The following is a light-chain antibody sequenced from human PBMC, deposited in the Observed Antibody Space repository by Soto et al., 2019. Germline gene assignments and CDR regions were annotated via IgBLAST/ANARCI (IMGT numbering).Light chain of an antibody. CDR1: SGHSSYA. J-gene: IGLJ2*01. V-gene: IGLV4-69*01. Sequence: QPVLTQSPSASASLGASVKLTCTLSSGHSSYAIAWHQQQPEKGPRYLMKLNSDGSHSKGDGIPDRFSGSSSGAERYLTIPSLQSEDEADYYCQTRGTGGVVFGGGTKLTVL. CDR2: LNSDGSH. CDR3: QTRGTGGVV.